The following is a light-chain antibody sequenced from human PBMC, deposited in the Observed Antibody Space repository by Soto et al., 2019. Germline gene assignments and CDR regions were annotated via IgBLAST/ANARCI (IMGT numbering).Light chain of an antibody. Sequence: DIQMTQSPSTLSASVGDRVTITCRASQSISSRLAWYQQKPGKAPKILIYDASNLESGVTSRFSGSGSGTEFPLTISSLQPDDFATYYCQQYTSYSLTFGGGTKVEIK. CDR1: QSISSR. V-gene: IGKV1-5*01. J-gene: IGKJ4*01. CDR2: DAS. CDR3: QQYTSYSLT.